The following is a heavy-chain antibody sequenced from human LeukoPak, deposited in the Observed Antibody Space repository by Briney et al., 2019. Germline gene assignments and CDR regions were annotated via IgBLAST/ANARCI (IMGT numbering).Heavy chain of an antibody. V-gene: IGHV4-59*01. Sequence: PSETLSLTCTVSDGSISSYYWSWIRQPPGKGLEWIGYIYYSGSTNYNPSLKSRVTISVDTSKTQFSLRLSSVTAADTAVYYCATRRRQDNWHGSDNWFDPWGRGTLVTVSS. CDR3: ATRRRQDNWHGSDNWFDP. CDR2: IYYSGST. J-gene: IGHJ5*02. D-gene: IGHD1-1*01. CDR1: DGSISSYY.